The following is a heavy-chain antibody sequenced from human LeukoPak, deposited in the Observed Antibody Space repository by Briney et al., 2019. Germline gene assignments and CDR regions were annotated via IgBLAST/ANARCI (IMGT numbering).Heavy chain of an antibody. D-gene: IGHD2-21*01. CDR2: ISGSGGST. V-gene: IGHV3-23*01. Sequence: GGTLRLSCAASGFTFSSYGMSWVRQAPGKGLEWVSAISGSGGSTYYADSVKGRFTISRDNSKNTLYLQMNSLRAEDTAVYYCAKDRLWKGSYFDYWGQGTLVTVSS. J-gene: IGHJ4*02. CDR3: AKDRLWKGSYFDY. CDR1: GFTFSSYG.